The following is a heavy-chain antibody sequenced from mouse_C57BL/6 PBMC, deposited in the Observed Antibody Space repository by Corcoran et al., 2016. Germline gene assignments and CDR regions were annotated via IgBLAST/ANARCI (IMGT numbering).Heavy chain of an antibody. Sequence: QIQLVQSGPELKKPGETVKISCKASGYTFTTYGMSWVKQAPGKGLKWMGWINTYSGVPTYADDFKGRFAFSLETSASTAYLQINNLKNEDTATYFCARDGYDYLAWFAYWGQGTLVTVSA. CDR2: INTYSGVP. D-gene: IGHD2-4*01. V-gene: IGHV9-3*01. CDR3: ARDGYDYLAWFAY. CDR1: GYTFTTYG. J-gene: IGHJ3*01.